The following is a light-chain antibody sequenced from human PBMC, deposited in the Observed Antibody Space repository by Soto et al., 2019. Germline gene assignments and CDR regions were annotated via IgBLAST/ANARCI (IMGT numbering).Light chain of an antibody. CDR2: GAS. J-gene: IGKJ2*01. CDR1: QSVSGSQ. CDR3: HQYGHFPNT. V-gene: IGKV3-20*01. Sequence: EIVLTQSPGTLSLSPGERVTLSCRASQSVSGSQLAWYQQKPGQAPRLLIYGASSRASGVPDRFSGIASGTDFTFIISRLEPEDFGIFYCHQYGHFPNTFGQGTKLETK.